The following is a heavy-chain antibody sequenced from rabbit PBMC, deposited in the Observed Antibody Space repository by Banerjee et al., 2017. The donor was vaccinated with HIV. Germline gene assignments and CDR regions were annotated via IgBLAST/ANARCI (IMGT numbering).Heavy chain of an antibody. V-gene: IGHV1S45*01. D-gene: IGHD1-1*01. CDR3: ARGTSSSGFYSGSLNL. Sequence: QQQLEESGGGLVKPGGTLTLTCKASGIDFSTYYYMCWVRQAPGKGLEWIACIYTSSSGNTYYASWAKGRFTISKTSSTTVTLQMTSLTAADTATYFCARGTSSSGFYSGSLNLWGQGTLVTVS. CDR2: IYTSSSGNT. CDR1: GIDFSTYYY. J-gene: IGHJ4*01.